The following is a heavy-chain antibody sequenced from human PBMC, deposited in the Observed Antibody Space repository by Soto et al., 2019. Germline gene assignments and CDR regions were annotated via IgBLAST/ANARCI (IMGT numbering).Heavy chain of an antibody. CDR1: GFIFSTYG. Sequence: QVQLVESGGAVVQPGRSLRLSCAASGFIFSTYGMHWVRQAPGKGLDWVAVIWYDGSDKYYADSVKGRFTISRDNSKNTLYLQMNNLRAEDTAVYYCARDQELLSYWGQGTLVTVSS. D-gene: IGHD1-7*01. J-gene: IGHJ4*02. CDR2: IWYDGSDK. V-gene: IGHV3-33*01. CDR3: ARDQELLSY.